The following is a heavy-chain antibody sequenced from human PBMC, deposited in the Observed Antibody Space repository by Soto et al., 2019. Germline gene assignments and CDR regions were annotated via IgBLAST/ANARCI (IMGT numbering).Heavy chain of an antibody. CDR3: ARHTIWFDP. D-gene: IGHD1-1*01. Sequence: TSETLSLTCTVSGGSISSSSYYWGWIRQPPGKGLEWIGSIYYSGSTYYNPSLKSRVTISVDTSKNQFSLKLSSVTAADTAVYYCARHTIWFDPWGQGTLVTVSS. CDR1: GGSISSSSYY. CDR2: IYYSGST. V-gene: IGHV4-39*01. J-gene: IGHJ5*02.